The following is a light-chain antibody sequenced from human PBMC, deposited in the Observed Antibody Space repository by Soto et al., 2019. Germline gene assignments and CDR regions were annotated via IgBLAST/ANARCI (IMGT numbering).Light chain of an antibody. J-gene: IGKJ4*01. CDR3: QQYNDWPLT. Sequence: EIVMTQYPATLSVSPGERATLSCRASQSVSSNLAWYQQKPGQAPSLLIYDISARATGIPTRFSGSGSGTEFTLTISSLQSEDFAVYYCQQYNDWPLTFGGGTKVDI. CDR1: QSVSSN. CDR2: DIS. V-gene: IGKV3D-15*01.